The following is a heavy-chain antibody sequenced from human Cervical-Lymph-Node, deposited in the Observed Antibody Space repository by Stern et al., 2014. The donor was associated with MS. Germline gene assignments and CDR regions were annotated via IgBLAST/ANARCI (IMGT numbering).Heavy chain of an antibody. CDR3: ARGGAVTTSDYYLDY. CDR2: ISYDGSDK. D-gene: IGHD4-17*01. Sequence: QVQLVESGGGLVQPGGSLRLSCAASGFTFSYPAMHWVRQAPGKGLEWVALISYDGSDKNDADSVKGRFTISRDNSRNTLYLQMNSLRVDDTAVYYCARGGAVTTSDYYLDYWGQGILVTVSS. V-gene: IGHV3-30*01. J-gene: IGHJ4*02. CDR1: GFTFSYPA.